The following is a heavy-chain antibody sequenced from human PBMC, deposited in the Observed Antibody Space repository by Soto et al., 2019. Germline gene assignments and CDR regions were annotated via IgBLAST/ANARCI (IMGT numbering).Heavy chain of an antibody. J-gene: IGHJ3*02. Sequence: QVQLQQWGAGLLKPSETLSLTCAVYGGSFSGYYWSWIRQPPGKGLEWIGEINHSGSTNYNPSLKSRVTISVDTSKNQFSLKLSSVTAADTAVYYCEREAQWLVQAAFDIWGQGTMVTVSS. V-gene: IGHV4-34*01. D-gene: IGHD6-19*01. CDR1: GGSFSGYY. CDR3: EREAQWLVQAAFDI. CDR2: INHSGST.